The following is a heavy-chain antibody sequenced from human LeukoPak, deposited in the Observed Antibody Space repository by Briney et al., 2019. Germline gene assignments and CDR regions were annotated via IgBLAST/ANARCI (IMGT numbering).Heavy chain of an antibody. J-gene: IGHJ4*02. CDR2: IYPGDSDT. CDR3: ARLAMATTTLSYFDY. Sequence: GESLKISCKGSGYSFTSYWIGWVRQMPGKGLEWMGIIYPGDSDTRYSPSFQGQVTIPADKSISTAYLQWSSLKASDTAMYYCARLAMATTTLSYFDYWGQGTLVTVSS. D-gene: IGHD5-24*01. V-gene: IGHV5-51*01. CDR1: GYSFTSYW.